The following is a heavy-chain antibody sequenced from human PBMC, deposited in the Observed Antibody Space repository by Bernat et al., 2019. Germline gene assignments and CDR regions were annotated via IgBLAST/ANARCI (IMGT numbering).Heavy chain of an antibody. V-gene: IGHV4-39*01. CDR2: IYYSGST. J-gene: IGHJ6*02. CDR1: GGSISSSSYY. Sequence: QLQLQESGPGLVKPSETLSLTCTVSGGSISSSSYYWGWIRQPPVKGLEWIGSIYYSGSTYYNPSLKSRVTISVDTSKNQFSLKLSSVTDADTAVYYCARPRASNYYYGMDVWGQGTTVTVSS. CDR3: ARPRASNYYYGMDV.